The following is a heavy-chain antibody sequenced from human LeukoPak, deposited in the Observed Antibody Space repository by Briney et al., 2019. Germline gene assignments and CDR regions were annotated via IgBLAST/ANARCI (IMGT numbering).Heavy chain of an antibody. D-gene: IGHD2-15*01. CDR1: GFTVSSNY. J-gene: IGHJ6*02. V-gene: IGHV3-66*01. CDR2: IYSGGST. Sequence: GGSLRLSCAASGFTVSSNYMSWVRQAPGKGLEWVSVIYSGGSTYYADSVKGRFTISRDNSKNTLYLQMNSLRAEDTAVYYCASRVPSCSGGSCYGMDVWGQGTTVTVSS. CDR3: ASRVPSCSGGSCYGMDV.